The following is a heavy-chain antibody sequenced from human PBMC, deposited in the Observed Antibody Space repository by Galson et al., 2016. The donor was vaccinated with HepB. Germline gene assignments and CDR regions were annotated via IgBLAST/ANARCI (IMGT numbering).Heavy chain of an antibody. V-gene: IGHV3-21*04. D-gene: IGHD5-24*01. Sequence: SLRLSCAASGFTFSTFSMNWVRQAPGKGLQWVSSISSSSTSIYYADSVKGRFTFSRDNSKKILYLQMNSLTVEDTAVYYCPKDGYGTIDYWGPGTLVTVSS. J-gene: IGHJ4*02. CDR1: GFTFSTFS. CDR3: PKDGYGTIDY. CDR2: ISSSSTSI.